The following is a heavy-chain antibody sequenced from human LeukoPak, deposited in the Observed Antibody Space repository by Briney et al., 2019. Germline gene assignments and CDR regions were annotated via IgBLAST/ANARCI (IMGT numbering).Heavy chain of an antibody. V-gene: IGHV3-23*01. J-gene: IGHJ4*02. Sequence: GGSLRLSCAASGFTFSSYAISWVRQAPGKGLEWVSSIGASGGSTYYADSVKGRFTISRDNSKNTLYLQMNSLRAEDTAIYYCAKAPISGYSYGSVDYWGQGTLVTVSS. CDR1: GFTFSSYA. CDR2: IGASGGST. D-gene: IGHD5-18*01. CDR3: AKAPISGYSYGSVDY.